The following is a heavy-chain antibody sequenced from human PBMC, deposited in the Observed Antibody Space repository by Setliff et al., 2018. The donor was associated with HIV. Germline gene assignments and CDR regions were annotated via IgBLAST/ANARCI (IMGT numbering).Heavy chain of an antibody. CDR3: ARPADCSSTSCYLWYFDL. CDR1: VGSISSSSYY. J-gene: IGHJ2*01. CDR2: IYYSGST. Sequence: PSETLSLTCTVSVGSISSSSYYWVWIRLPPGKGLEWIGSIYYSGSTYYNPSLKSRVTISVDTSKNQFSLKLSSVTAADTAVSYCARPADCSSTSCYLWYFDLWGRGTLVTVSS. V-gene: IGHV4-39*01. D-gene: IGHD2-2*01.